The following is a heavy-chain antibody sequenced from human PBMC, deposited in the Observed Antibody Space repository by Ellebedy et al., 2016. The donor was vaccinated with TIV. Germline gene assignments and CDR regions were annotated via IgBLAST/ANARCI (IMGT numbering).Heavy chain of an antibody. D-gene: IGHD3-22*01. J-gene: IGHJ4*02. CDR2: IGSGTT. Sequence: GESLKISCAASGFTFSDYPMSWVRQAPGKGLEWVSAIGSGTTYYADSVKGRFTISRDNSKNTLYLQMNSLRAEDTAVYYCASQTYDSSGYYGTEDYWGQGTLVTVSS. CDR3: ASQTYDSSGYYGTEDY. V-gene: IGHV3-66*04. CDR1: GFTFSDYP.